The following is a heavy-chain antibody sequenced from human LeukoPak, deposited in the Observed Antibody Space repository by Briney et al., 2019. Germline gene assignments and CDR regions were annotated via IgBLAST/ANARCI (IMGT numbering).Heavy chain of an antibody. CDR3: ARGDRGILFGEFNDAFDI. V-gene: IGHV1-2*04. J-gene: IGHJ3*02. Sequence: ASVKVSCKASGYTFTDYYIHWVRQAPGQGLDFMGWINPNNNDKSYAQKFEAWVTMTSDTSISTAYLELSRLRSDDTAVYYCARGDRGILFGEFNDAFDIWGQGTMVTVSS. CDR1: GYTFTDYY. D-gene: IGHD3-10*02. CDR2: INPNNNDK.